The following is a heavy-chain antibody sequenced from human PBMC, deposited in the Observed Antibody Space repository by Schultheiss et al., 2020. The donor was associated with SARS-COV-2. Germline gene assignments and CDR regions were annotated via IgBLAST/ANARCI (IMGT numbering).Heavy chain of an antibody. J-gene: IGHJ6*02. CDR2: IYYSGST. CDR3: ARDGIYGNYYYGMDV. D-gene: IGHD4-17*01. Sequence: SQTLSLTCTVSGGSISSYYWSWIRQPPGKGLEWIGYIYYSGSTNYNPSLKSRVTISVDTSKNQISLKLSSVTAADTAVYYCARDGIYGNYYYGMDVWGQGTTVTVSS. CDR1: GGSISSYY. V-gene: IGHV4-59*12.